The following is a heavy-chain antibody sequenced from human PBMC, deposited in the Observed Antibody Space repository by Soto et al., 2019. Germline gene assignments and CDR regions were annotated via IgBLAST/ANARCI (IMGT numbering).Heavy chain of an antibody. J-gene: IGHJ6*02. Sequence: PSETLSLTCAVYGGSFSGYYWSWIRQPPGKGLEWIGEINHSGSTNYSPSFQGHVTISADKSISTAYLQWSSLKASDTAMYYCASHDYSNYHYYYYGMDVWGQGTTVTVSS. CDR3: ASHDYSNYHYYYYGMDV. D-gene: IGHD4-4*01. CDR2: INHSGST. V-gene: IGHV4-34*01. CDR1: GGSFSGYY.